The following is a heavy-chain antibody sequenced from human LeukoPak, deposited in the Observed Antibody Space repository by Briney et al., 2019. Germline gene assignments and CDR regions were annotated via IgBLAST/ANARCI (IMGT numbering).Heavy chain of an antibody. V-gene: IGHV1-24*01. J-gene: IGHJ5*02. CDR1: GYTLTELS. CDR3: ATAGAVAGAAAWGPTPENRNWFDP. CDR2: FDPEDGET. Sequence: ASVKVSCKVSGYTLTELSMHWVRQAPGKGLEWMGGFDPEDGETIYAQKFQGRVTMTEDTSTDTAYMELSSLRSEDTAVYYCATAGAVAGAAAWGPTPENRNWFDPWGQGTLVTVSS. D-gene: IGHD6-19*01.